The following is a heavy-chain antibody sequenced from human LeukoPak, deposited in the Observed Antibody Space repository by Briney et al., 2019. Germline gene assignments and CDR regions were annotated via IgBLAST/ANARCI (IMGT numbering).Heavy chain of an antibody. CDR1: GFTFSSYW. V-gene: IGHV3-7*01. D-gene: IGHD5-18*01. Sequence: GGSLRLSCAASGFTFSSYWMSWVRQAPGKGLEWVANIKQDGSEKYYVDSVKGRFTISRDDAKNSLYLQMNSLRAEDTAVHYCARLGGYSYGFSFYPYYYYYMDVWGKGTTVTISS. CDR2: IKQDGSEK. J-gene: IGHJ6*03. CDR3: ARLGGYSYGFSFYPYYYYYMDV.